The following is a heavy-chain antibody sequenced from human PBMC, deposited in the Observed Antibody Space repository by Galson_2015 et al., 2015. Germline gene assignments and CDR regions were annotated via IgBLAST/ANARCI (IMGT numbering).Heavy chain of an antibody. CDR1: EFTFSSYY. D-gene: IGHD3-3*01. Sequence: SLRLSCAASEFTFSSYYMSWVRQAPGKGLEWVSSISSTTTYIYYADSVKGRFTISKDNAKNSLYLQMNSLGAEDTAVYYCARKILDYDFWSGYYPTNFAYWGQGTLVTVSS. CDR2: ISSTTTYI. CDR3: ARKILDYDFWSGYYPTNFAY. J-gene: IGHJ4*02. V-gene: IGHV3-21*01.